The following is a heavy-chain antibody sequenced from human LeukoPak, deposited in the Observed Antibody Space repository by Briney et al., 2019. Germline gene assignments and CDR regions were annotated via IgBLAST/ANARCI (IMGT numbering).Heavy chain of an antibody. J-gene: IGHJ5*02. Sequence: PGGSLRLSCAASGFTFSSYWMSWGRQAPGKGLEWVANIKQDGSEKYYVDSVKGRFTISRDNAKNSLYLQMNSLRAEDTAVYYCARDSGEQWLGTFDPWGQGTLVTVSS. D-gene: IGHD6-19*01. V-gene: IGHV3-7*01. CDR2: IKQDGSEK. CDR1: GFTFSSYW. CDR3: ARDSGEQWLGTFDP.